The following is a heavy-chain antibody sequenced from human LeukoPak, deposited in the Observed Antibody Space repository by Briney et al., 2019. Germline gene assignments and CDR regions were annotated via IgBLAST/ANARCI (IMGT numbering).Heavy chain of an antibody. CDR2: IKLDGSEK. Sequence: GGSLRLSCVASGFTFGKYWMSWVRQAPGKGLEWVANIKLDGSEKNYVDSVKGRFTISRDNTKNSLYLRMNSLRVEDTAVFYCARDQYDTWSRRGNFDSWGQGTPVIVSS. D-gene: IGHD3-3*01. CDR1: GFTFGKYW. V-gene: IGHV3-7*03. J-gene: IGHJ4*02. CDR3: ARDQYDTWSRRGNFDS.